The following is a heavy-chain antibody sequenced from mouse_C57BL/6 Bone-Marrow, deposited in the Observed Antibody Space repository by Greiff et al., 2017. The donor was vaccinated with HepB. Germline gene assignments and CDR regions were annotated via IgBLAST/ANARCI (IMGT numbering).Heavy chain of an antibody. D-gene: IGHD2-1*01. Sequence: EVMLVESGGDLVKPGGSLKLSCAASGFTFSSYGMSWVRQTPDKRLEWVATISSGGSYTYYPDSVKGRFTISRDNAKNTLYLQMSSLKSEDTAMYYCARPTMVTTIDYWGQGTTLTVSS. CDR2: ISSGGSYT. J-gene: IGHJ2*01. CDR1: GFTFSSYG. CDR3: ARPTMVTTIDY. V-gene: IGHV5-6*02.